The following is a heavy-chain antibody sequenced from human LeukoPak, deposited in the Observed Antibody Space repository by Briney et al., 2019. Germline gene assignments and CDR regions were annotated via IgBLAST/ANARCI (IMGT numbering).Heavy chain of an antibody. V-gene: IGHV3-7*01. D-gene: IGHD3-3*01. CDR1: GFTFSSYW. CDR3: ATDGGPFDD. Sequence: GGSLRLSCAASGFTFSSYWMSWVRPPPGKGLEWVANIKQDGSERYYVDSVKGRFTISRDNAKKSVYLQMNSLRGEDTAVYYCATDGGPFDDWGQGTLVTVSS. CDR2: IKQDGSER. J-gene: IGHJ4*02.